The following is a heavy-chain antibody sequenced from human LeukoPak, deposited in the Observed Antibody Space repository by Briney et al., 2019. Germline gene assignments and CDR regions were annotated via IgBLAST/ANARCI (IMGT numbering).Heavy chain of an antibody. CDR1: GFTVSSKY. J-gene: IGHJ4*02. Sequence: PGGSLRLSCAASGFTVSSKYMSWVRQAPGKGLEWVSVIYSGGSTHYVDSVKGRFTISRDNSKNTVYLQMNSLRAGDTAVYYCASLYYGGNNFDYWGQGTLVTVSS. CDR2: IYSGGST. V-gene: IGHV3-66*01. D-gene: IGHD4-23*01. CDR3: ASLYYGGNNFDY.